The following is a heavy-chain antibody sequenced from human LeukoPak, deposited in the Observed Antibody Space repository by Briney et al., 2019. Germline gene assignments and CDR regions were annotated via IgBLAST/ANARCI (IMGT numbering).Heavy chain of an antibody. Sequence: SETLSLTCAVYGGSFSGYYWSWTRQPPGKGLEWIGEINHSGSTNYNPSLKSRVTISVDTSKNQFSLKLSSVTAADTAVYYCASRDFWSGYYPLWYFQHWGQGTLVTVSS. CDR1: GGSFSGYY. J-gene: IGHJ1*01. D-gene: IGHD3-3*01. V-gene: IGHV4-34*01. CDR3: ASRDFWSGYYPLWYFQH. CDR2: INHSGST.